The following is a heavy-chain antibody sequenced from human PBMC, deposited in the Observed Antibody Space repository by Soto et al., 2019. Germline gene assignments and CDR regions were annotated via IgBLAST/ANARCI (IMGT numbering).Heavy chain of an antibody. CDR2: IYYSGST. Sequence: PSETLSLTCTVSGGSVSSSSCYWGWIRQPPGKGLEWIGSIYYSGSTYYNPSLKSRVTISVDTSKNQFSLKLSSVTAADTAVYYCARDLGWSGYYTGIDYYYGMDVWGQGTTVTVSS. CDR1: GGSVSSSSCY. V-gene: IGHV4-39*07. CDR3: ARDLGWSGYYTGIDYYYGMDV. J-gene: IGHJ6*02. D-gene: IGHD3-3*01.